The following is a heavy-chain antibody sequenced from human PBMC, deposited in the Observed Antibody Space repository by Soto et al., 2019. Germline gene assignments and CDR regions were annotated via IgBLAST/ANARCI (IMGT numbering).Heavy chain of an antibody. Sequence: PSETLSLTSTVSGGSIRSHYWRWIRQPPEKGLEWIGYIYYSGSTNYNPSLKSRVTISVDTSKHQFPLKLSSVTAVDTAVYYCARWYGGSLDYWGQGSLVPVSS. CDR2: IYYSGST. D-gene: IGHD4-17*01. V-gene: IGHV4-59*11. CDR3: ARWYGGSLDY. J-gene: IGHJ4*02. CDR1: GGSIRSHY.